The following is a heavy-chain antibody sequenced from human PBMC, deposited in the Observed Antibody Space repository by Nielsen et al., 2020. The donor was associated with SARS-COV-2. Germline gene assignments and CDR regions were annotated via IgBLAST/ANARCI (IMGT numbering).Heavy chain of an antibody. J-gene: IGHJ4*02. V-gene: IGHV4-34*01. CDR3: ARFPVDTALVHDY. Sequence: SETLSLTCAVYGGSFSGHYWSWIRQAPGKGLEWIGQIEHNGITKYGPSLKSRVTISVDTSKNQFSLRLSSVTAADTAVYYCARFPVDTALVHDYWGQGALVTVSS. D-gene: IGHD5-18*01. CDR2: IEHNGIT. CDR1: GGSFSGHY.